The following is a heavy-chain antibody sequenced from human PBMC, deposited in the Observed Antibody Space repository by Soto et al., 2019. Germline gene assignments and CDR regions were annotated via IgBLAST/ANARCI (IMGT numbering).Heavy chain of an antibody. D-gene: IGHD3-3*01. CDR2: IYYSGST. V-gene: IGHV4-61*01. Sequence: QVQLQESGPGLVKPSETLSLTCTVSGGSVSSGSYYWSCIRQPPGKGLEWIGYIYYSGSTNYNPSLKSRVTISVDTSKTQFSLKLSSVTAADTAVYYCARARRITIFGVFIYNWFDPWGQGTLVTVSS. CDR1: GGSVSSGSYY. CDR3: ARARRITIFGVFIYNWFDP. J-gene: IGHJ5*02.